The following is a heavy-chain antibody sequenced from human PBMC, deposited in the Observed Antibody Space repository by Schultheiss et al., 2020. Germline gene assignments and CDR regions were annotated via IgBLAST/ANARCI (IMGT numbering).Heavy chain of an antibody. D-gene: IGHD4-17*01. CDR3: AVFGGDYGDPQIDY. CDR2: IDPSDSYT. CDR1: GYSFTSYW. J-gene: IGHJ4*02. V-gene: IGHV5-10-1*01. Sequence: GGSLRLSCKGSGYSFTSYWISWVRQMPGKGLEWMGKIDPSDSYTNYSPSFQGHVTISADKSISTAYLQWSSLKASDTAMYYCAVFGGDYGDPQIDYWGQGNLGTVSS.